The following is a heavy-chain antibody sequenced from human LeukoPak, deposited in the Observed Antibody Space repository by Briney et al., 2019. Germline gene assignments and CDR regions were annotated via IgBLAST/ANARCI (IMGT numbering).Heavy chain of an antibody. CDR1: GGSISSYY. CDR2: IYYSGST. CDR3: ARDTMTPHGY. Sequence: SETLSLTCTVSGGSISSYYWSWIRQPPGKGLEWIGYIYYSGSTNYNPSLKSRVTISVDTSKNQFSLKLSSVTAADTAVYYCARDTMTPHGYWGQGTLVTVSS. J-gene: IGHJ4*02. V-gene: IGHV4-59*01.